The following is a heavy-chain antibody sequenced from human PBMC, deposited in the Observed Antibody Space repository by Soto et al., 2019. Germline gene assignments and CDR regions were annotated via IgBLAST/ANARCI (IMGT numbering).Heavy chain of an antibody. J-gene: IGHJ4*01. Sequence: ASVNVSFKASGFTFITYDFSWVRQAAGQGLEWMGWMNPNNGNAGFAQKFRGRINMTRNTSIRTAYLELSSLRSDDSAVYLCARRKDRSRPYYLDLWGDGTQVTDSS. CDR1: GFTFITYD. CDR3: ARRKDRSRPYYLDL. CDR2: MNPNNGNA. V-gene: IGHV1-8*01.